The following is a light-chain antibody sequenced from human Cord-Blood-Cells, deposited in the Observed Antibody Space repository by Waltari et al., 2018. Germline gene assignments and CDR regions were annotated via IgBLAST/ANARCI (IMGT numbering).Light chain of an antibody. V-gene: IGLV1-47*01. CDR3: AAWDDSLSGWV. CDR1: SSNLGSNY. Sequence: QSVLTQPPSASGTPGQRVPISCPGSSSNLGSNYVYWYQQLPGTAPKLLIYRNNQRPSGVPDRFSGSKSGTSASLAISGLRSEDEADYYCAAWDDSLSGWVFGGGTKLTVL. CDR2: RNN. J-gene: IGLJ3*02.